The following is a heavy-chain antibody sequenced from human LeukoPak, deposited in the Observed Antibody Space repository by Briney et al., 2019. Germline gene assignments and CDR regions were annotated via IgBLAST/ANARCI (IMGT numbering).Heavy chain of an antibody. J-gene: IGHJ4*02. CDR3: ARADWDTAMIDY. CDR2: ISTSGNTI. V-gene: IGHV3-48*03. CDR1: GFTFSIYE. D-gene: IGHD5-18*01. Sequence: GGSLRLSCAASGFTFSIYEMNWVRQAPGKGLEWLSHISTSGNTIHYANSVEGRFTISRDNAKNSLYLQMNSLRAEDTAVYYCARADWDTAMIDYWGQGTLVTVSS.